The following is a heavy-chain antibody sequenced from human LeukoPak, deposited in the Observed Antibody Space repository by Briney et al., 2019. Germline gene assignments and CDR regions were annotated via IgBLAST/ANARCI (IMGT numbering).Heavy chain of an antibody. CDR2: IYHSGST. D-gene: IGHD6-13*01. Sequence: PSQTLSLTCAVSGGSISSGGYSWSWIRQPPGKGLEWIGYIYHSGSTYYNPSLKSRVTISVDRSENQFSLKLSSVTAADTAVYYCARGPGIAAAQGTPPDYWGQGTLVTVSS. CDR3: ARGPGIAAAQGTPPDY. J-gene: IGHJ4*02. CDR1: GGSISSGGYS. V-gene: IGHV4-30-2*01.